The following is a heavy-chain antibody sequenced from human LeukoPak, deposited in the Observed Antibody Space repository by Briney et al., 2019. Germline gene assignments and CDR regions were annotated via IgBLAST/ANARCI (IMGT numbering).Heavy chain of an antibody. CDR1: GFTFSNYS. J-gene: IGHJ3*02. CDR2: ISRSSTTI. Sequence: GGSLRLSCAASGFTFSNYSMNWVRQAPGKGLEWVSYISRSSTTIYYADSVKGRFTISRDNSKNTLYLQMNSLRAEDTAVYYCAKVYMVRGAIDAFDIWGQGTMVTVSS. D-gene: IGHD3-10*01. CDR3: AKVYMVRGAIDAFDI. V-gene: IGHV3-48*01.